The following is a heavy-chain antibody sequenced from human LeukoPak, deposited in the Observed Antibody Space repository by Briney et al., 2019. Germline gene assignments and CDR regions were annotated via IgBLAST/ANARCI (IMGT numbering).Heavy chain of an antibody. J-gene: IGHJ4*02. D-gene: IGHD5-18*01. CDR3: ARVDRIQLWFYYFDY. CDR1: GGSISSGDYY. V-gene: IGHV4-30-4*08. Sequence: SQTLSLTCTVSGGSISSGDYYWSWIRPPPGKGLEWIGYIYYSGSTYFNPSIKSRVTISVDTSKNQFSMKLSSGTAAETAVYYCARVDRIQLWFYYFDYWGQGTLVTVSS. CDR2: IYYSGST.